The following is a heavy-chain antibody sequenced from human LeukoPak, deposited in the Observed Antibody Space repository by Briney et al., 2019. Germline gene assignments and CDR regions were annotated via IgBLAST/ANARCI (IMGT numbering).Heavy chain of an antibody. J-gene: IGHJ4*02. V-gene: IGHV3-11*01. CDR1: GFTFSDYY. D-gene: IGHD3-22*01. CDR3: ARDRSYYYDSSGYYPY. CDR2: ISSSGSTI. Sequence: GGSLRLSCAASGFTFSDYYMSWIRPAPGKGLEWVSYISSSGSTIYYADSVKGRFTISRDNAKNSLYLQMNSLRAEDTAVYYCARDRSYYYDSSGYYPYWGQGTLVTVSS.